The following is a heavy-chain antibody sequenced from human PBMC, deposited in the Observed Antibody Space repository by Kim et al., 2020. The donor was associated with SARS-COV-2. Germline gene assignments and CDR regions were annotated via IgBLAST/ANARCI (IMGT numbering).Heavy chain of an antibody. J-gene: IGHJ4*02. CDR1: GFTFSNAW. V-gene: IGHV3-15*01. D-gene: IGHD2-2*02. CDR3: TTDNSHYCSSTSCYIIEIDY. Sequence: GGSLRLSCAASGFTFSNAWMSWVRQAPGKGLEWVGRIKSKTDGGTTDYAAPVKGRFTISRDDSKNTLYLQMNSLKTEDTAVYYCTTDNSHYCSSTSCYIIEIDYWGQGTLVTVSS. CDR2: IKSKTDGGTT.